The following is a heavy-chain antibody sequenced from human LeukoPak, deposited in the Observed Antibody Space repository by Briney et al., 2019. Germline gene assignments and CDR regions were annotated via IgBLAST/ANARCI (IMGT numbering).Heavy chain of an antibody. CDR2: IISIFGTA. V-gene: IGHV1-69*13. CDR3: AREGGDYYDSSGYRDYYYYYMDV. D-gene: IGHD3-22*01. Sequence: ASVKVSCKASGGTFSSYAISWVRPAPGQGLEWMGGIISIFGTAKYAQKFQGRLTITADESTSTAYMESSSLRSEDTAVYYCAREGGDYYDSSGYRDYYYYYMDVWGKGTTVTVSS. J-gene: IGHJ6*03. CDR1: GGTFSSYA.